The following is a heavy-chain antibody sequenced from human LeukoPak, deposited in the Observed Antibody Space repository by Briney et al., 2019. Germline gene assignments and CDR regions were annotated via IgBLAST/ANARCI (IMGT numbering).Heavy chain of an antibody. D-gene: IGHD1-1*01. CDR3: ARDHNWAFDF. J-gene: IGHJ4*02. CDR1: GFSSSLYP. V-gene: IGHV3-48*01. Sequence: AGGSLRLSCAASGFSSSLYPMNWVRQAPGKGLEWLSNIRDSGGEMYYADSVKGRFTITRDNAKNTLYLQMNGLRVEDTAVYFCARDHNWAFDFWGRGSLVTVSS. CDR2: IRDSGGEM.